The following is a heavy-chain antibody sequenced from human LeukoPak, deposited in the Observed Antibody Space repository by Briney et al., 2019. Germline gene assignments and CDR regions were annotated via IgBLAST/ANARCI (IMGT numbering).Heavy chain of an antibody. CDR2: INPNSGGT. Sequence: ASVKVSCKASGYTFTDYYMHWVRQAPGQGLEWMGWINPNSGGTKYAQKFQGRVTMTRDTSISTAYMELSRLRSDDTAVYYCARVGKQMGMNWFDPWGQGTLVTVSS. J-gene: IGHJ5*02. CDR3: ARVGKQMGMNWFDP. V-gene: IGHV1-2*02. CDR1: GYTFTDYY. D-gene: IGHD6-13*01.